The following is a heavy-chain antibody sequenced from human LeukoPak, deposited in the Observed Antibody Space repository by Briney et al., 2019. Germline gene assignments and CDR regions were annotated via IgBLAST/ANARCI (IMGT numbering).Heavy chain of an antibody. V-gene: IGHV3-7*01. CDR2: IKQDGSEK. D-gene: IGHD2-15*01. Sequence: GGSLRLSCAASGFTFSSYWMSWVRQAPGKGLEWVANIKQDGSEKYYVDSVKGRFTISRDNAKNSLYPQMNSLRAEDTAVYYCARGGYCSGGSCYPLGSWGQGTLVTVSS. J-gene: IGHJ5*02. CDR3: ARGGYCSGGSCYPLGS. CDR1: GFTFSSYW.